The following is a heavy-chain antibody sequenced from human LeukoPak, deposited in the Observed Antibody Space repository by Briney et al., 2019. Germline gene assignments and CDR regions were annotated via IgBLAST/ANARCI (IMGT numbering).Heavy chain of an antibody. Sequence: PGGSLRLSCAASGFTVSSNYMSWVRQAPGKGLEWVSVIYSGGSTYYADSVKGRFTISRDNSKNTLYLQMNSLRAEDTAVYYCARDGPVAGTEGYYYMDVWGKGTTVTVSS. CDR3: ARDGPVAGTEGYYYMDV. D-gene: IGHD6-19*01. CDR2: IYSGGST. CDR1: GFTVSSNY. J-gene: IGHJ6*03. V-gene: IGHV3-53*01.